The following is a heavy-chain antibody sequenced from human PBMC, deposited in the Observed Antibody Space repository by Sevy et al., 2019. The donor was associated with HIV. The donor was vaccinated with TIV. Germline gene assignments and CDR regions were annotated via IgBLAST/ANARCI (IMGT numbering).Heavy chain of an antibody. CDR1: GFTFSSYG. V-gene: IGHV3-30*03. CDR3: AVPAVAGTSPFDY. CDR2: ISYDGSNK. Sequence: GGSLRLSCAASGFTFSSYGMHWVRQAPGKGLEWVAVISYDGSNKYYVHSVKGRFTISRDNPKNTLYLQMNSLRAEGTAVDYCAVPAVAGTSPFDYWGQGTLVTVSS. D-gene: IGHD6-19*01. J-gene: IGHJ4*02.